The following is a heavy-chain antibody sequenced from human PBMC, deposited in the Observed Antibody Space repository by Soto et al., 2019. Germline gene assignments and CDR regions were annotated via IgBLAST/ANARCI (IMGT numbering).Heavy chain of an antibody. D-gene: IGHD3-16*01. CDR2: ISTSGSDM. Sequence: EVQLVESGGGLVKPGGSLRLSCAASGFTFTAYHMNWVRQAPGKGLEWVSVISTSGSDMYYADTVKGRFAISRDNAKNSLYQQMNSLRAEDTAVYYCGRERPRGEPFHMWGQGTMVTVSS. J-gene: IGHJ3*02. CDR3: GRERPRGEPFHM. CDR1: GFTFTAYH. V-gene: IGHV3-21*03.